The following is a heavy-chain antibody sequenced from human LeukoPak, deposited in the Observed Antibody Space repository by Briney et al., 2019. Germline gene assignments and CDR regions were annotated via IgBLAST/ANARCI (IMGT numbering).Heavy chain of an antibody. Sequence: SGGSLRLSCVTSGFTFSDYWMGWVRQAPGKGPEWVASIKPDGNEQYYVDSVRGRFTISRDNSKDSLFLQMDSLRDDDTAVYYCARERVSAYDYWGQGTLVTVSS. CDR3: ARERVSAYDY. J-gene: IGHJ4*02. CDR1: GFTFSDYW. V-gene: IGHV3-7*01. CDR2: IKPDGNEQ.